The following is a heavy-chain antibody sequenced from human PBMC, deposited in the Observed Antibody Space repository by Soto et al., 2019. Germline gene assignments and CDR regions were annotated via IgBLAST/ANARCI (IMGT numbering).Heavy chain of an antibody. V-gene: IGHV1-46*01. Sequence: ASVKVSCKASGYTFTSYYTHWVRQAPGQGLEWMGIINPSGGSTSYAQKFQGRVTMTRDTSTSTVYMELSSLRSEDTAVYYCARGPERYYDYVWGSYRFDYWGQGTLVTVSS. J-gene: IGHJ4*02. CDR3: ARGPERYYDYVWGSYRFDY. D-gene: IGHD3-16*02. CDR2: INPSGGST. CDR1: GYTFTSYY.